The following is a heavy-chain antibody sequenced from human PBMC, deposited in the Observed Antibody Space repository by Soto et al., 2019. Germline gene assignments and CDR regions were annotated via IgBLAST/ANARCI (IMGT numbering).Heavy chain of an antibody. J-gene: IGHJ4*02. CDR2: IHRDGVT. CDR3: AGRPEIHPR. D-gene: IGHD1-26*01. V-gene: IGHV4-4*02. CDR1: GGSTSSSDW. Sequence: QVHLQESGPGLVKPSETLSLTCAISGGSTSSSDWWTWVRQLPGEGLEWIGEIHRDGVTNYNSSLKSRLTISLDQSRNQFSLSLTSVTAADAAVYFCAGRPEIHPRWGQGILVPVSS.